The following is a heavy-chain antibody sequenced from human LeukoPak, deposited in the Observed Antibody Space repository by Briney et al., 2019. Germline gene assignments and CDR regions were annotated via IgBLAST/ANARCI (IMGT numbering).Heavy chain of an antibody. Sequence: ASVKVSCKASGYTFTGYGISWVRQAPGQGLEWMGWISAYNGNTNYAQKLQGRVTMTTGTSTSTAYMELRSLRSDDTAVYYCARHGDCSSTSCRRGFDPWGQGTLVTVSS. CDR1: GYTFTGYG. CDR3: ARHGDCSSTSCRRGFDP. J-gene: IGHJ5*02. V-gene: IGHV1-18*01. D-gene: IGHD2-2*01. CDR2: ISAYNGNT.